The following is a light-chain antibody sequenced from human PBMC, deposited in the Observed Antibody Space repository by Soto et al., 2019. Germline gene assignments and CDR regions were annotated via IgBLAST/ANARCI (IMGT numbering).Light chain of an antibody. CDR3: CSFSGTNTLYV. V-gene: IGLV2-11*01. CDR2: DVT. J-gene: IGLJ1*01. Sequence: QSALTQPRSVSGSPGQSVPISCTGTTSDLGSYDYVSWYQQHPGRAPKLMIYDVTKRPSGVPDRFSGSKSGNTASLTISRLQADDEAHYYCCSFSGTNTLYVFGTGTKVTVL. CDR1: TSDLGSYDY.